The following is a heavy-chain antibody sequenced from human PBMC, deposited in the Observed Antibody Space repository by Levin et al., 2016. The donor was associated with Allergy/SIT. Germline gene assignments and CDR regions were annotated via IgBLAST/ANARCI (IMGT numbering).Heavy chain of an antibody. V-gene: IGHV4-59*08. Sequence: RQAPGKGLEWIGFIHYTGRTNSNPSLKSRVTMSVDTSENQFSLRLSSVTAADTAEYYCARYFYYGLGVWGQGTTVTVSS. CDR3: ARYFYYGLGV. J-gene: IGHJ6*02. CDR2: IHYTGRT. D-gene: IGHD3-10*01.